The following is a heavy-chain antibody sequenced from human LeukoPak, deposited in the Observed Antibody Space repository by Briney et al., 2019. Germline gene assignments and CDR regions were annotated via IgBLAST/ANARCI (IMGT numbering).Heavy chain of an antibody. CDR1: GFTFSNYG. CDR2: ISSSSSYI. J-gene: IGHJ5*02. D-gene: IGHD6-13*01. V-gene: IGHV3-21*01. CDR3: AREGRAYRYSSSWYPTPSWFDP. Sequence: PGGSLRLSCAASGFTFSNYGMNWVRQAPGKGLEWVSSISSSSSYIYYADSVKGRFTISRDNAKNSLYLQMNSLRAEDTAVYYCAREGRAYRYSSSWYPTPSWFDPWGQGTLVTVSS.